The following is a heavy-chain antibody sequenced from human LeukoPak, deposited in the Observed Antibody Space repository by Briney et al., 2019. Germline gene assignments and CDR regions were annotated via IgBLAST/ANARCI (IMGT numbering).Heavy chain of an antibody. D-gene: IGHD1-26*01. CDR3: ARVRIGETSYDASDV. CDR2: IYITGST. CDR1: GGSISSYY. Sequence: TASETLSLACTVSGGSISSYYWTWIRQPPGKGLEWIGDIYITGSTNYNPYLKRRVTMSVDTSKSQFSLRLSSVTAADTAVYYCARVRIGETSYDASDVWGLGTMVTVSS. J-gene: IGHJ3*01. V-gene: IGHV4-59*13.